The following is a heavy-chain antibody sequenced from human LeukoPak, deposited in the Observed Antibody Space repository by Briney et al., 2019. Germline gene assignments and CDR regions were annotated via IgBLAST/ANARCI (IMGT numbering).Heavy chain of an antibody. Sequence: GGSLRLSCAASGFTFSSYSMNWVRQAPGKGLEWVSYISSSSSTICYADSVKGRFTISRDNAKNSLYLQMNSLRAEDTAVYYCARVADYYDSSGGAFDIWGQGTMVTVSS. CDR3: ARVADYYDSSGGAFDI. D-gene: IGHD3-22*01. V-gene: IGHV3-48*01. CDR1: GFTFSSYS. J-gene: IGHJ3*02. CDR2: ISSSSSTI.